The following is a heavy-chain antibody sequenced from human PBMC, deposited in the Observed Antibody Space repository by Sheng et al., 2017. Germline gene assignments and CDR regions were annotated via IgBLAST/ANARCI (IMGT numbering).Heavy chain of an antibody. Sequence: QVQLQQWGAGLLKPSETLSLTCAVYGGSFSGYYWSWIRQPPGKGLEWIGEINHSGSTNYNPSLKSRVTISVDTSKNQFSLKLSSVTAADTAVYYCARAVPYSSSWYGYYFDYWGQGTLVTVSS. V-gene: IGHV4-34*01. D-gene: IGHD6-13*01. CDR2: INHSGST. J-gene: IGHJ4*02. CDR3: ARAVPYSSSWYGYYFDY. CDR1: GGSFSGYY.